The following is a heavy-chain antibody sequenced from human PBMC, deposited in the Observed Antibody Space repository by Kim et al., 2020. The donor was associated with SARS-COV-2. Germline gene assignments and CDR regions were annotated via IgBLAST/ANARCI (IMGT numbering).Heavy chain of an antibody. J-gene: IGHJ4*02. Sequence: RNSVDSVKGRFTIYRDNDKNSVYLQLNSLGAEDAAMYYCARDVGTGRHDCWGQGTLVTVSS. CDR2: R. V-gene: IGHV3-7*01. D-gene: IGHD1-26*01. CDR3: ARDVGTGRHDC.